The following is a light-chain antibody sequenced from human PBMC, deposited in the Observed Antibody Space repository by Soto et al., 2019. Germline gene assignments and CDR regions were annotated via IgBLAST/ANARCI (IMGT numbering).Light chain of an antibody. CDR2: DAS. CDR1: QSVSSY. J-gene: IGKJ4*01. CDR3: QQRSNWPLT. Sequence: EVVLTQSPAPLSLSPGESATLSCRASQSVSSYLAWYQQKLGQAPRLLIYDASNRATGIPARFSGSGSGTDFTLTISSLEPEDFAVYFCQQRSNWPLTFGGGTKVEIK. V-gene: IGKV3-11*01.